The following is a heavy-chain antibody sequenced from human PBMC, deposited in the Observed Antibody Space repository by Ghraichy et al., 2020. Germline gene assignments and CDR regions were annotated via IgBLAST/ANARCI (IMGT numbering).Heavy chain of an antibody. Sequence: SETLSLTCTVSGGSISSSSYYWGWIRQPPGKGLEWIGSIYYSGSTYYNPSLKSRVTISVDTSKNQFSLKLSSVTAADTAVYYCARWIDDSSGYYYVSSSYFDYWGQGTLVTVSS. CDR3: ARWIDDSSGYYYVSSSYFDY. V-gene: IGHV4-39*01. D-gene: IGHD3-22*01. J-gene: IGHJ4*02. CDR2: IYYSGST. CDR1: GGSISSSSYY.